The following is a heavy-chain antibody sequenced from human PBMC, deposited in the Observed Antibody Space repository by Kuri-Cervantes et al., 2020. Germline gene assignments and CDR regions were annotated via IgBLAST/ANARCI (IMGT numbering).Heavy chain of an antibody. CDR3: ARNPDFDSSGF. CDR1: GGSISSGDFY. V-gene: IGHV4-61*08. Sequence: GSLRLSCTVSGGSISSGDFYWSWIRQPPGKGLEWIGYIFYSGSTNYNPSLKSRVTKSVDTSKTQFSLKLDSVTAADTAVYYCARNPDFDSSGFWGQGTLVTVSS. CDR2: IFYSGST. D-gene: IGHD3-22*01. J-gene: IGHJ4*02.